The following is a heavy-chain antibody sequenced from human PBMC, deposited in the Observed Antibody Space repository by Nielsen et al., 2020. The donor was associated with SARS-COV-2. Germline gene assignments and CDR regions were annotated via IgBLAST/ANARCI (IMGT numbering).Heavy chain of an antibody. Sequence: ASVKVSCKASGYTFTSYYMHWVRQAPGQGLEWMGIINPSGGSTSYAQKFQGRVTMTRDTSTSTAYMELRSLRSDDTAVYYCASRNYYDSSGYALGYWGQGTLVTVSS. CDR2: INPSGGST. D-gene: IGHD3-22*01. V-gene: IGHV1-46*01. J-gene: IGHJ4*02. CDR1: GYTFTSYY. CDR3: ASRNYYDSSGYALGY.